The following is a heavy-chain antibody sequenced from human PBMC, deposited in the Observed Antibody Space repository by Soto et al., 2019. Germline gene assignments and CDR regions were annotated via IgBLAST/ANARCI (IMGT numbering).Heavy chain of an antibody. V-gene: IGHV3-15*01. J-gene: IGHJ3*01. CDR1: GFTFNNAW. Sequence: EVQLVESGGGLVKPGGSLRLSCAGSGFTFNNAWMSWVLQAPGKGLEWVGHIRSNIDGATTAYAAPVKGRFTISRDESKNTVDLQMNSLITEDTAVYYCTTDWGSGTHYARAFDVWGQGTMVTVSS. CDR3: TTDWGSGTHYARAFDV. D-gene: IGHD3-16*01. CDR2: IRSNIDGATT.